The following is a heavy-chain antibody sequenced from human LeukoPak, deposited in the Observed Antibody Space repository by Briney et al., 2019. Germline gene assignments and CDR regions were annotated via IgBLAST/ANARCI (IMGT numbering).Heavy chain of an antibody. D-gene: IGHD1-26*01. J-gene: IGHJ5*02. Sequence: GGSQRLSCAASGFTFSSYWMSWVRQAPGKGLEWVANIKQDGSEKYYVDSVEVRFTISRDNAKNSLYLQMNSLRAEDTAVYYCARDIYSGSPWGQGTLVTVSS. V-gene: IGHV3-7*01. CDR1: GFTFSSYW. CDR3: ARDIYSGSP. CDR2: IKQDGSEK.